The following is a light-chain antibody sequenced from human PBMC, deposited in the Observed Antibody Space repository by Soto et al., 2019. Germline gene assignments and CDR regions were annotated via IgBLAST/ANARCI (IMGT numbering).Light chain of an antibody. J-gene: IGLJ3*02. CDR1: SSDVGSYNR. Sequence: QSVLTQPPSVSGSPGQSVTISCTGTSSDVGSYNRVSWYQQPPGTAPKLMIYEVSNRPSGVPDRFFGSKSVNTASLTISGLQAEDEADYYCSSFTSSNTWVFGGGTKLTVL. V-gene: IGLV2-18*02. CDR3: SSFTSSNTWV. CDR2: EVS.